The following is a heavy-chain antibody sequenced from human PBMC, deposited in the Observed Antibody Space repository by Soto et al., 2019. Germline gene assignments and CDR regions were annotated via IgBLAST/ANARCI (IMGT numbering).Heavy chain of an antibody. CDR2: IYYNGGT. D-gene: IGHD3-10*01. CDR3: ARLGHLWPRFDY. V-gene: IGHV4-39*01. Sequence: QLQLQESGPGLVKPSETLSLTCTVSGGSISSSSYYWAWVRQPPGKGLEWIASIYYNGGTYYNPSLKSRVTISVDTSKNQFFLKLTSVTAADTAEFYCARLGHLWPRFDYWGQGALVTVSS. J-gene: IGHJ4*02. CDR1: GGSISSSSYY.